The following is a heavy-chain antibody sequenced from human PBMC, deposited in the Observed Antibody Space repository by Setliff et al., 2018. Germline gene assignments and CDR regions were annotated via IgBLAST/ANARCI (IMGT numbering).Heavy chain of an antibody. D-gene: IGHD6-13*01. CDR3: ARSQYNSRWYVIGAFDY. J-gene: IGHJ4*02. V-gene: IGHV3-23*01. CDR1: GFTFSASP. CDR2: LSGSGVDT. Sequence: PGGSLRLSCAASGFTFSASPMSWVRQAPGKGLEWVSTLSGSGVDTYYADSVKGRFTISRDYSKNTLFLQMNSLRAEDTAVYYCARSQYNSRWYVIGAFDYWGQGALVTVSS.